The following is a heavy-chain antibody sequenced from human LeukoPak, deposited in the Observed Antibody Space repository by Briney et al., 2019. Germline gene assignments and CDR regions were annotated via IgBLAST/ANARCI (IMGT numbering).Heavy chain of an antibody. CDR1: GFTFDDYA. CDR3: ASHPTMIFVPPY. V-gene: IGHV3-9*01. CDR2: ISWNSGSI. D-gene: IGHD3/OR15-3a*01. Sequence: GRSLRLSCAASGFTFDDYAMHWVRQAPGKGLEWVSGISWNSGSIGYADSVKGRFTISRDNAKNSLYLQMNSLRAEDTAVYYCASHPTMIFVPPYWGQGTLVTVSS. J-gene: IGHJ4*02.